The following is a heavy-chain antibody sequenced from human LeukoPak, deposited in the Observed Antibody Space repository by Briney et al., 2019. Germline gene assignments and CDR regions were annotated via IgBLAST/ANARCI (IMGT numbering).Heavy chain of an antibody. Sequence: GGSLRLSCTASGLSFSSYNMNWVRQAPGKGPEWVAYITANNTTKYYADSVKGRFTISRDNAKKSLFLQMNSLRAEDTAVYYCANGEPAAETLGNFDYWGQGTLVTVSS. CDR2: ITANNTTK. D-gene: IGHD2-2*01. CDR3: ANGEPAAETLGNFDY. J-gene: IGHJ4*02. CDR1: GLSFSSYN. V-gene: IGHV3-48*01.